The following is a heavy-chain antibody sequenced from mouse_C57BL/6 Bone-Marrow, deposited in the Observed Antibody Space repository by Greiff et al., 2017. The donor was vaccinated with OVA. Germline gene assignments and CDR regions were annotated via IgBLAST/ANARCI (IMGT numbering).Heavy chain of an antibody. Sequence: VQLQQSGAELARPGASVKLSCKASGYTFTSYGISWVKQRTGQGLEWIGEIYPRSGNTYYNAKLKGQATLTADKSSSTAYMKPRSMTSEDAAVYSSGRRWALDYWGQGTTLTVSS. D-gene: IGHD1-1*02. CDR2: IYPRSGNT. CDR3: GRRWALDY. V-gene: IGHV1-81*01. J-gene: IGHJ2*01. CDR1: GYTFTSYG.